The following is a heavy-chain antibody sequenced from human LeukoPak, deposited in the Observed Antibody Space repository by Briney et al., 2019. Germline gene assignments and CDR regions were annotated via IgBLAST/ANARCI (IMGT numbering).Heavy chain of an antibody. CDR2: ISSSGSTI. D-gene: IGHD3-9*01. V-gene: IGHV3-11*04. J-gene: IGHJ4*02. CDR1: GFIFSDYY. CDR3: ARETPDYNILTGLLGDY. Sequence: AGGCLRLSCAASGFIFSDYYMSWIRQAPGKGLEWVSYISSSGSTIYYADSVKGRFTISRDNAKNSLYLQMNSLRAEDTAVYYCARETPDYNILTGLLGDYWGQGTLVTVSS.